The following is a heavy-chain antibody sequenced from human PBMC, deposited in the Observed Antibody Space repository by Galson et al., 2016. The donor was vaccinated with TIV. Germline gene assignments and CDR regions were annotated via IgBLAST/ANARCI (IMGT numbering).Heavy chain of an antibody. CDR2: MNPGDSET. D-gene: IGHD3-16*01. J-gene: IGHJ4*02. Sequence: QSGAEVKKPGESLIISCKASGYMFSAHWFGWVRQMPGKGPEWIGIMNPGDSETRYSPPFEGQDTISADNSISTAYLQWHSLKASDTAVYYCAKGKEYYEFWGQGTQVTVSS. V-gene: IGHV5-51*03. CDR1: GYMFSAHW. CDR3: AKGKEYYEF.